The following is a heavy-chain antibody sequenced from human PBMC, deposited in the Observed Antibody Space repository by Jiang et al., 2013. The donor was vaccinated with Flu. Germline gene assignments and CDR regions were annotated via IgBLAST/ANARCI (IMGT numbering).Heavy chain of an antibody. CDR1: GGSISSYY. V-gene: IGHV4-59*13. J-gene: IGHJ4*02. D-gene: IGHD3-16*01. CDR3: ALRKGLRLGDGRPFDY. Sequence: TLSLTCTVSGGSISSYYWSWIRQPPGKGLEWIGYIYYSGSTNYNPSLKSRVTISVDTSKNQFSLKLSSVTAADTAVYYCALRKGLRLGDGRPFDYWGQGTLVTVSS. CDR2: IYYSGST.